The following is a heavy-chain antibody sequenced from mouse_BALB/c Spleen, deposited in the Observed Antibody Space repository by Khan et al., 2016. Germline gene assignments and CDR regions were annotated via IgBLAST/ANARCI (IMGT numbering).Heavy chain of an antibody. CDR1: GYTFTDYY. V-gene: IGHV1-77*01. CDR3: ARSCYGYFAMDY. Sequence: VELVESGTELPRPGASVKLSCKASGYTFTDYYLHWVMQRTGQGLEWRGEIFPGSGSTYYNEKFKGKASLTADTSPSTAYMQLSSRASEDAAVYFCARSCYGYFAMDYWGHGASVTVSS. CDR2: IFPGSGST. D-gene: IGHD1-2*01. J-gene: IGHJ4*01.